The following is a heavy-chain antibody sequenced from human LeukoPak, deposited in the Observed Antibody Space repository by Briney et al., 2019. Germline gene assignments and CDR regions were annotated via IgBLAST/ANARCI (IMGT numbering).Heavy chain of an antibody. Sequence: PGGSLRLSCAASGFTFSSYSMNWVRQAPGKGLEWVSSISSSSSYIYYADSVKGRFTISRDNAKNSLYLQMNSLRAEDTAVYYCASDPSSGYFGQESAFDIWGQGTMVTVSS. CDR1: GFTFSSYS. CDR3: ASDPSSGYFGQESAFDI. D-gene: IGHD3-22*01. V-gene: IGHV3-21*01. CDR2: ISSSSSYI. J-gene: IGHJ3*02.